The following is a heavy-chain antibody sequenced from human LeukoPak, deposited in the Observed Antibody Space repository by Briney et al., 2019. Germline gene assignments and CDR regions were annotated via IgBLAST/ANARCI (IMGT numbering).Heavy chain of an antibody. V-gene: IGHV4-59*01. Sequence: PSETLSLTCSVSGASFSTNYWSWLRQPPGRGLEWIGYVFDSGSTNYNPSLKSRVTISVDTSPKQFSLRLSSVTAADTAVYYCARLYQQSKWKCYYYYMDVWGKGTAVTVSS. CDR2: VFDSGST. J-gene: IGHJ6*03. D-gene: IGHD1-1*01. CDR3: ARLYQQSKWKCYYYYMDV. CDR1: GASFSTNY.